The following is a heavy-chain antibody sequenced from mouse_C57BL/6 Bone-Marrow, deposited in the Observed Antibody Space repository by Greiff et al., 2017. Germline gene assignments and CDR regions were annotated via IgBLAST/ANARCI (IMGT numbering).Heavy chain of an antibody. D-gene: IGHD1-1*01. V-gene: IGHV2-6*01. CDR1: GFSLTSYG. CDR2: IWGVGST. J-gene: IGHJ1*03. Sequence: VKLMESGPGLVAPSQSLSITCTVSGFSLTSYGVDWVRQSPGKGLEWLGVIWGVGSTNYNSALKSRLSISKDNSKSQVFLKMNSLQTDDTAMYYCASLGYYGSSGRYFDVWGTGTTVTVSS. CDR3: ASLGYYGSSGRYFDV.